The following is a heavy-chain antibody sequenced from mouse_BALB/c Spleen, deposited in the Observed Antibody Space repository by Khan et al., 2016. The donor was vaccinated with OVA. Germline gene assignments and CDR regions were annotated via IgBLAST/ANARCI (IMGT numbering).Heavy chain of an antibody. Sequence: QVQLKESGPGLVAPSQRLSITCTVSGFSLTSYGVHWVRQPPGKGLEWLGVIWAGGSTNYNSALRSRLTINKDNSKSQVFLKMNNLQPDDTAIYCGARDLGSSHWYFDVWGAGTTVTVSS. CDR1: GFSLTSYG. CDR3: ARDLGSSHWYFDV. D-gene: IGHD1-1*01. J-gene: IGHJ1*01. V-gene: IGHV2-9*02. CDR2: IWAGGST.